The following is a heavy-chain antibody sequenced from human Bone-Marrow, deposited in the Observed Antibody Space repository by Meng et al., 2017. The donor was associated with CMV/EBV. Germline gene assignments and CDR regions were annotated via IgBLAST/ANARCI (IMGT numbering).Heavy chain of an antibody. Sequence: SETLSLTCTVSEVSINNSSFLWGWNRQPPGKGLEWIGSLFHSGDTYSNPALRSRVAITLNTSNNQFTLRLNAVTATDTAVYYCARPLLGYRWSKSDWGQGALVTVSS. V-gene: IGHV4-39*01. CDR3: ARPLLGYRWSKSD. J-gene: IGHJ4*02. CDR1: EVSINNSSFL. D-gene: IGHD3-16*02. CDR2: LFHSGDT.